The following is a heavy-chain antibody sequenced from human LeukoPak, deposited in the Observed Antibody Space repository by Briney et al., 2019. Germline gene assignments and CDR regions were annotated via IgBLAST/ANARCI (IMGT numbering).Heavy chain of an antibody. J-gene: IGHJ6*02. CDR1: GFTVSSNY. Sequence: GGSLRLSCAASGFTVSSNYMSWVRQAPGKGLEWVANIKQDGSEKFYVDSVKGRFTISRDNAKKSLYLQMNSLRSEDTAVYFCARDSGSYYGSYYGMDVWGQGTTVTVSS. CDR2: IKQDGSEK. V-gene: IGHV3-7*01. D-gene: IGHD1-26*01. CDR3: ARDSGSYYGSYYGMDV.